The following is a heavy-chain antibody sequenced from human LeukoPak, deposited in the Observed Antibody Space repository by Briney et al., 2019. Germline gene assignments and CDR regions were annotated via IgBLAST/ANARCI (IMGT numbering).Heavy chain of an antibody. Sequence: GGSLRLSCAASGFTFSRYWMSWLRQAPGKGLVWVSRINSTRYADSVKGRFTISRDNTKNTLYLQMNSLRAEDTAVYHCARATGCGGGGCPISHFYYYYQMDVWGKGTSVTVSS. J-gene: IGHJ6*03. D-gene: IGHD2-15*01. CDR1: GFTFSRYW. CDR3: ARATGCGGGGCPISHFYYYYQMDV. CDR2: INST. V-gene: IGHV3-74*01.